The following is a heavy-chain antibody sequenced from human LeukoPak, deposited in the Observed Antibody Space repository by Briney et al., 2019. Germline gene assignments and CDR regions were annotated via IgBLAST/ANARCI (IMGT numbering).Heavy chain of an antibody. CDR3: ARDYCTGGSCWGGY. Sequence: ASMKVSCKASGYTFTGSFMHWVRQAPGQGLEWMGWINPNSGDTVYAQKFQGRVTTTRDTSISTAYMELSGLRSDDTAVYYCARDYCTGGSCWGGYWGQGTLVTVSS. D-gene: IGHD2-15*01. V-gene: IGHV1-2*02. CDR1: GYTFTGSF. J-gene: IGHJ4*02. CDR2: INPNSGDT.